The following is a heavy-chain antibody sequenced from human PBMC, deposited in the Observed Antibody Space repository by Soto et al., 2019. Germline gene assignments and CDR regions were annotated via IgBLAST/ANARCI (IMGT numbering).Heavy chain of an antibody. Sequence: GGSLRLSCTASGFTCSSYAMTWVRQAPGRGLEGVSGITASGGRTYYADSVKGRFTISRDNSKSTLYLQMNSLRAEDTAVYYCAKDTRYADYVRWFAYRGHGTLVTVSS. D-gene: IGHD4-17*01. V-gene: IGHV3-23*01. J-gene: IGHJ5*01. CDR1: GFTCSSYA. CDR3: AKDTRYADYVRWFAY. CDR2: ITASGGRT.